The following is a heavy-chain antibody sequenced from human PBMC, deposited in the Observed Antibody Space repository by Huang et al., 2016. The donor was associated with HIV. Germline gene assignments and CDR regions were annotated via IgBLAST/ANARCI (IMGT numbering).Heavy chain of an antibody. CDR2: VSALGSSL. CDR1: GFAFNTFS. CDR3: ARSQKEFSFPNC. J-gene: IGHJ1*01. D-gene: IGHD3-10*01. V-gene: IGHV3-48*02. Sequence: EVQLVESGGDVMQPGKSLRLSCVASGFAFNTFSMNWVRQAPGKGLEWISYVSALGSSLYYADSVKGRFIISRDNTKNSLYLQMNNLTDGDTAVYYCARSQKEFSFPNCWGQGTLVSVS.